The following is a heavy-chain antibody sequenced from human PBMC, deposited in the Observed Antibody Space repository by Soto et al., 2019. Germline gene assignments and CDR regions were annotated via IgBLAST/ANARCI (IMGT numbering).Heavy chain of an antibody. D-gene: IGHD2-2*01. V-gene: IGHV3-23*01. Sequence: EVQLLESGGGLVQPGVSLRLSCAASGFTFSSYAMSWVRQAPGKGLEWVSAVSGSGDNTYYADSVKGRFTISRDNSKNTLFLQMNSLRAEDTAVYYCAKEAGGCSIHSCNVACWGQGTLVTVSS. CDR2: VSGSGDNT. CDR3: AKEAGGCSIHSCNVAC. J-gene: IGHJ4*02. CDR1: GFTFSSYA.